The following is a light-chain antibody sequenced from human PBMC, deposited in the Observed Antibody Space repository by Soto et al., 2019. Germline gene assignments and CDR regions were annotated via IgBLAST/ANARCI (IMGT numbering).Light chain of an antibody. CDR2: VNS. V-gene: IGLV1-40*01. Sequence: QSVLTQPPSVSGAPGQRVTISCTGSSSNIGAGYDVHWYQQLPGAAPKLLIYVNSNRPSGVPDRFSCSKSGTSASLAITGLQAEDEADYYCQSYDSSLSVVFGGGTQLTVL. CDR1: SSNIGAGYD. J-gene: IGLJ2*01. CDR3: QSYDSSLSVV.